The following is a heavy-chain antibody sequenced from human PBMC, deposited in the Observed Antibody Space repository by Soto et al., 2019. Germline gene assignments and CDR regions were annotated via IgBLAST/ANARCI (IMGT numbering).Heavy chain of an antibody. CDR2: IIPLFGTA. V-gene: IGHV1-69*01. CDR1: GGTFNIYS. CDR3: ARGASTHYYDSSGYYKGPLDH. Sequence: QVQLVQSGADVKKPGSSVKVSCKASGGTFNIYSISWVRQAPGQGLEWMGGIIPLFGTAYYAQEFQGRVTITADESTSTAYMELSSLRSEDTAVYFCARGASTHYYDSSGYYKGPLDHWGQGTLVTVSS. D-gene: IGHD3-22*01. J-gene: IGHJ4*02.